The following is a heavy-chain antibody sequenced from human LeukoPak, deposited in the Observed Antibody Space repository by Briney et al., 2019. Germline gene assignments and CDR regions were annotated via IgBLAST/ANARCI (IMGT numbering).Heavy chain of an antibody. J-gene: IGHJ4*02. CDR3: ARETYSRYFDY. D-gene: IGHD6-13*01. CDR2: IKQDGSEK. V-gene: IGHV3-7*01. CDR1: GFTFSSYW. Sequence: GGSLRLSCAASGFTFSSYWMSWVRQAPGKGLEWVANIKQDGSEKYYVDSVKGRFTISRDNAKNPLYLQMNSLRAEDTAVYYCARETYSRYFDYWGQGTLVTVSS.